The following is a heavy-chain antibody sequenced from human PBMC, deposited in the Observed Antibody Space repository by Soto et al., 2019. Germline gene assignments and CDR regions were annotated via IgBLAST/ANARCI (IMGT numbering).Heavy chain of an antibody. D-gene: IGHD3-9*01. V-gene: IGHV3-23*01. CDR2: ISGSGGST. CDR3: AKGTYYDILTGYPNSNFDY. J-gene: IGHJ4*02. Sequence: EGSLRLSCAASGFTFSSYAMSWVRQAPGKGLEWVSAISGSGGSTYYADSVKGRFTISRDNSKNTLYLQMNSLRAEDTAVYYCAKGTYYDILTGYPNSNFDYWGQGTLVTVSS. CDR1: GFTFSSYA.